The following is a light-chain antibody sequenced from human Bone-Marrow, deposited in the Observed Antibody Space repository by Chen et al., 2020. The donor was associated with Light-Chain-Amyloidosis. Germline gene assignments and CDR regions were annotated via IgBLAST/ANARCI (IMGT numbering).Light chain of an antibody. J-gene: IGKJ1*01. CDR2: DAT. V-gene: IGKV3-20*01. CDR3: QQYVNSQWT. CDR1: QSITNNL. Sequence: EFVGTQSPGTLSLSPGERATLSCRPSQSITNNLLAWYQFKPGQAPRRLINDATSRATGIPDRFSGSGSGTDFTLTISRLETEDFAGNYCQQYVNSQWTYGQGTKVEIK.